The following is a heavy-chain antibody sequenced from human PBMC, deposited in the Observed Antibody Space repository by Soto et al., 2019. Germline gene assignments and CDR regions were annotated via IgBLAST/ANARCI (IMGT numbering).Heavy chain of an antibody. CDR2: INHSGST. V-gene: IGHV4-34*01. CDR3: ARERRVVGGYSSNWYDYSDY. J-gene: IGHJ4*02. D-gene: IGHD6-13*01. CDR1: GGSFSGYY. Sequence: QVQLQQWGAGLLKPLETLSLTCAINGGSFSGYYWSWIRQPPGKGLEWIGEINHSGSTNYNPSLQSRVIISLVTSKNQCSLKLSSVTAADTAVYYCARERRVVGGYSSNWYDYSDYWGQGTLVKVSS.